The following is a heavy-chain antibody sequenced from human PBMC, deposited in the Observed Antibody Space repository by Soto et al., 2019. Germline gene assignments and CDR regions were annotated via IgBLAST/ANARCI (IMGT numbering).Heavy chain of an antibody. V-gene: IGHV1-18*01. CDR3: ARARGGYSYGDY. CDR1: GYTFTSYG. CDR2: VNIYKGNT. Sequence: QVQLVQSGAEVKKPGASVKVSCKASGYTFTSYGINWVRQAPGQGLEWMGWVNIYKGNTNYAQKLQGRVTMTTDTSTSTAYLEPRSLRSDDTAVYYCARARGGYSYGDYWGQGTQVTVSS. J-gene: IGHJ4*02. D-gene: IGHD5-18*01.